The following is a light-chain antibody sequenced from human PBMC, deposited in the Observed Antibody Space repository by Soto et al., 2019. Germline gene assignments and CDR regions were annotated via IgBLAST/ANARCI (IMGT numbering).Light chain of an antibody. V-gene: IGKV3-11*01. CDR3: QQHLGRHT. J-gene: IGKJ1*01. CDR1: ERLSSVY. CDR2: DAS. Sequence: EIVLTQSPGTLSLSPGERATLSCRASERLSSVYLAWYQQRPGQPPRLLIYDASTRAAGIPARFIGSGSGTDFTLTISSLEPEDSAVYYCQQHLGRHTFGQGTKVDIK.